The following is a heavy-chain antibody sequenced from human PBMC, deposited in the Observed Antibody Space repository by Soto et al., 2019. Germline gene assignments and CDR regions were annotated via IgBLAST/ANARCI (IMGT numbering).Heavy chain of an antibody. D-gene: IGHD2-2*01. CDR3: ARDLGLSSTSRTLYYFDY. CDR2: IIPIFCTA. J-gene: IGHJ4*02. V-gene: IGHV1-69*01. Sequence: QVQLVQSGAEVKKPGSSVKVSCKASGGTFSSYAISWVRQAPGHGLEWRGGIIPIFCTANDAQKLQGRVTMTADEPISTAYMELSSLRSEDTAVYYCARDLGLSSTSRTLYYFDYWGQGTLVTVSS. CDR1: GGTFSSYA.